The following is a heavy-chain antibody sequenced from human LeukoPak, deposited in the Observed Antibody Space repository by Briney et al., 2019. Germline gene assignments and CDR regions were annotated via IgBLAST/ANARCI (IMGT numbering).Heavy chain of an antibody. V-gene: IGHV3-11*01. Sequence: GGSLRLSCAASGFTFSDYYMSWIRQAPGKGLEWVSYISSSGSTIYYADSVKGRFTISRDNSKNTLYLQMNSLRAEDTALYYCAKASSAIFGVGTTYYFDYWGQGTLVTVSS. D-gene: IGHD3-3*01. CDR2: ISSSGSTI. J-gene: IGHJ4*02. CDR1: GFTFSDYY. CDR3: AKASSAIFGVGTTYYFDY.